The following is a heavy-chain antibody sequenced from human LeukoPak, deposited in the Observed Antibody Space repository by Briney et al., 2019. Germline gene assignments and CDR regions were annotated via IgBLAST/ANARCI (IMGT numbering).Heavy chain of an antibody. V-gene: IGHV1-18*01. CDR2: ITSYNGNT. Sequence: ASVKVSFKASGYSFTKYGISWVRQAPGQGLEWMGWITSYNGNTNYAQKFQGRLTMTIDTSTTTAYMELRSLRSDDTAVYYCAREGTGETAFDYWGQGTLVTVSS. D-gene: IGHD1-1*01. J-gene: IGHJ4*02. CDR1: GYSFTKYG. CDR3: AREGTGETAFDY.